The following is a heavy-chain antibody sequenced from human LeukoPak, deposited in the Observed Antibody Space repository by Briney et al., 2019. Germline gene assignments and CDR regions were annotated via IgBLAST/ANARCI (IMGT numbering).Heavy chain of an antibody. V-gene: IGHV4-39*01. J-gene: IGHJ4*02. Sequence: SETLSPTCTVSGGSISSSSYYWGWIRQPPGKGLEWIGSIYYSGSTYYNPSLKGRVTISVDTSKNQFSLKLSSVTAADTAVYYCARQRIAAAHYFDYWGQGTLVTVSS. CDR3: ARQRIAAAHYFDY. D-gene: IGHD6-13*01. CDR2: IYYSGST. CDR1: GGSISSSSYY.